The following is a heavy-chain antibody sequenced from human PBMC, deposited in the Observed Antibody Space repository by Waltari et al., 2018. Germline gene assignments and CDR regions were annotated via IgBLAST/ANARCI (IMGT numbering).Heavy chain of an antibody. V-gene: IGHV4-31*03. J-gene: IGHJ6*02. CDR1: GGSISSGGYY. CDR3: ARAGDTAMGLHGMDV. Sequence: QVQLQESGPGLVKPSQTLSLTCTVSGGSISSGGYYWSWIRQHPGKGLEWIGYIYHSGSTSYNPSLKSRVTISVDRSKNQFSLKLSSVTAADTAVYYCARAGDTAMGLHGMDVWGQGTTVTVSS. D-gene: IGHD5-18*01. CDR2: IYHSGST.